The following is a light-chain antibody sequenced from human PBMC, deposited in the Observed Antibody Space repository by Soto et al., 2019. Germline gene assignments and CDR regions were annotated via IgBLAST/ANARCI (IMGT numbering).Light chain of an antibody. V-gene: IGKV2-28*01. Sequence: DTVMTQSPLSLPVTPGEPASIACSSFQSLLHSNGYNYLDWYLQKPGQAPQLLIYVGSNRATGVPDRFSGSGSGTDFTLTISRLEAEDVAVYYCKQARQTPLTFGGGTKVDIK. CDR3: KQARQTPLT. CDR1: QSLLHSNGYNY. J-gene: IGKJ4*01. CDR2: VGS.